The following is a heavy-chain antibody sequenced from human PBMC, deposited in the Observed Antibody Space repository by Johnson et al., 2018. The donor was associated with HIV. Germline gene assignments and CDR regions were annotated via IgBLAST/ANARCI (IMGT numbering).Heavy chain of an antibody. J-gene: IGHJ3*01. Sequence: VQLVESGGGLIQPGGSLRLSCGASGFIVSSNYMSWVRQAPGKGLEWVSVIYTDAITYYADSVKGRFTISRENSKNTLYLQMSSLRAEDAAVDSCAKDVGDGYNRWGAFDFWGQGTMVTVSS. CDR1: GFIVSSNY. D-gene: IGHD5-24*01. V-gene: IGHV3-53*01. CDR3: AKDVGDGYNRWGAFDF. CDR2: IYTDAIT.